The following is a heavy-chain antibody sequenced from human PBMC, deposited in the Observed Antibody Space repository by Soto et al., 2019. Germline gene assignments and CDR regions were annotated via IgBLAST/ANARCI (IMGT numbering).Heavy chain of an antibody. D-gene: IGHD2-8*01. CDR3: ARRGYCATGVCGNFDY. Sequence: GESLKISCKASGYRFTSYWIGWVRQMPGKGLEWMGIIYPYDSETKYSPSFQGQVTLSADKSITTAYMEWSSLKASDTAMYYCARRGYCATGVCGNFDYWGQGTLVTVSS. CDR1: GYRFTSYW. J-gene: IGHJ4*02. CDR2: IYPYDSET. V-gene: IGHV5-51*01.